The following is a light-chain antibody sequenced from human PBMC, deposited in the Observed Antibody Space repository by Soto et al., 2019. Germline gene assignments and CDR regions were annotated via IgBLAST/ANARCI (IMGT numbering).Light chain of an antibody. CDR2: KAS. Sequence: DIQMTQSPSSLSASVGDRVTITCRASQTISSWLAWYQQKPGKAPKLLIYKASTLKSGVPSRFSGSGSGTEFTLTISSLQSEDFAVYYCQQYNNWPPITFGQGTRLGIK. CDR3: QQYNNWPPIT. J-gene: IGKJ5*01. V-gene: IGKV1-5*03. CDR1: QTISSW.